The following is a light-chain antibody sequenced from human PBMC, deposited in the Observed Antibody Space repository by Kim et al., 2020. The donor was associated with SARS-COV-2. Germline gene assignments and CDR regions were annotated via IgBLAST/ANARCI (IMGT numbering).Light chain of an antibody. CDR2: ENN. V-gene: IGLV1-51*01. CDR1: SSNIGSHY. CDR3: GTWDSSLSAYV. Sequence: GQKVTISCSGSSSNIGSHYVSWYQHLPGTAPNLLIYENNKRPSGVPDRFSGSKSGTSATLGITGLQTGDEADYYCGTWDSSLSAYVFGTGTKVTVL. J-gene: IGLJ1*01.